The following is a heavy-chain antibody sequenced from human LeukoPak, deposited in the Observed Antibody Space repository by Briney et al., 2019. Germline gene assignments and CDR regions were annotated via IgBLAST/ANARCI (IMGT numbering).Heavy chain of an antibody. V-gene: IGHV1-8*03. Sequence: ASVKVSCKASGYTFTSYDINWVRQATGQGLEWMGWMNPNSGNTGYAQKFQGRVTITRNTSISTAYMELSSLRSEDTAVYYCARGKNKGGWYEPDAFDIWGQGTMVTVSS. CDR1: GYTFTSYD. J-gene: IGHJ3*02. CDR2: MNPNSGNT. D-gene: IGHD6-19*01. CDR3: ARGKNKGGWYEPDAFDI.